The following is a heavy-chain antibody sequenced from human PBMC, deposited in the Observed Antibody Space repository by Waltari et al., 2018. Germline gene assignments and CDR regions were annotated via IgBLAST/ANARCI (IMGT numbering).Heavy chain of an antibody. J-gene: IGHJ4*02. CDR2: VSGSGGRK. Sequence: EVQLLESGGTLVQPGGSLRLSCAASGFTFNNYAMNWVRQGPGRGLEWVATVSGSGGRKYYADSVKGRFTSSRDNSKNTLYLQLNNLRGEDTAEYYCARKRGAITGVTYYFDYWGQETLVTVSS. CDR3: ARKRGAITGVTYYFDY. D-gene: IGHD1-20*01. V-gene: IGHV3-23*01. CDR1: GFTFNNYA.